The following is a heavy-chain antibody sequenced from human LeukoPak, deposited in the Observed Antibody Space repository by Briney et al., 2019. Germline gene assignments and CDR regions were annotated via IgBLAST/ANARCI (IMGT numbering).Heavy chain of an antibody. V-gene: IGHV4-34*01. CDR2: INHSGSA. CDR3: ARGGSYYYGWFDP. Sequence: SETLSLTCAVYGGSFSDYSWSWIRQPPGKGLEWIGEINHSGSAKYNPSLKSRVTISVDTSKKQFSLKLSSVTAADTAVYYCARGGSYYYGWFDPWGQGTLVTVSS. J-gene: IGHJ5*02. D-gene: IGHD3-10*01. CDR1: GGSFSDYS.